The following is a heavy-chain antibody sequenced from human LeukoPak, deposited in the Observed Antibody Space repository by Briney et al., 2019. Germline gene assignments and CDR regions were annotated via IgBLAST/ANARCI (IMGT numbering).Heavy chain of an antibody. V-gene: IGHV4-59*01. J-gene: IGHJ2*01. CDR3: ARGGWYLTV. Sequence: SETLSLTCTVSGGSISSYYWSWIRQPPGKGLERIGYIYYTGNTNYNSSLESRVTISVDTSKNQFSLKLSPVTAADTAVYYCARGGWYLTVWGRGTLVTVSS. CDR2: IYYTGNT. CDR1: GGSISSYY.